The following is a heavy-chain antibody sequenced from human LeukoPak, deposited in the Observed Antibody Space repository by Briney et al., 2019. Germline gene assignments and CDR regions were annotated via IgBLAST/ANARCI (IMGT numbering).Heavy chain of an antibody. V-gene: IGHV1-18*01. CDR3: ARDNNVSGWNTENWFDP. J-gene: IGHJ5*02. CDR1: GYTFTGYG. D-gene: IGHD6-19*01. CDR2: ISAYNGST. Sequence: ASVKVSCKASGYTFTGYGISWVRQAPGQGLEWMGWISAYNGSTNYAQKLQGRVTMTTDTSTSTAYMELRSLRSDDTAVYYCARDNNVSGWNTENWFDPWGQGTMVTVSS.